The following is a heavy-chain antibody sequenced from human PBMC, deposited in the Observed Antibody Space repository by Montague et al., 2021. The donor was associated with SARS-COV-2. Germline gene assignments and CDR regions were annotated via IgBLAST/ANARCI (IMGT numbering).Heavy chain of an antibody. D-gene: IGHD3-10*01. CDR3: ARGMIRGVTTPFDY. V-gene: IGHV4-4*07. J-gene: IGHJ4*02. CDR1: GGSITSYY. Sequence: SEILSLTCTVSGGSITSYYWSWIRQPARKGLECIGLIYTSGSTNYNPSLKSRGTISVDTSKNHLSLRLSSVTAADTAVYFCARGMIRGVTTPFDYWGQGSQVTVSS. CDR2: IYTSGST.